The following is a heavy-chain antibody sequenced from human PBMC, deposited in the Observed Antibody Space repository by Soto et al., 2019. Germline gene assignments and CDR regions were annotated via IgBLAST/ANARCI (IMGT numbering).Heavy chain of an antibody. V-gene: IGHV3-74*01. CDR2: ISDDGSET. J-gene: IGHJ5*02. CDR3: VRDRPHNWFDP. Sequence: LRLSCASSGFTFNSYSMSWVRQAPGNGPEWVAGISDDGSETIYADSVEGRFTISRDNAKNTVYLEMNSLRVEDTAVYYCVRDRPHNWFDPWGQGTLVTVS. CDR1: GFTFNSYS.